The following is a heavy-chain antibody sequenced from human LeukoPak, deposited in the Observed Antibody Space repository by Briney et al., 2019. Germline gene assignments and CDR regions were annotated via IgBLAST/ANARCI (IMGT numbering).Heavy chain of an antibody. Sequence: GGSLRPSCTASGFTFGDYSMSWFRQAPGKGLEWVGFIRSKAYGGTIQYAASVRGRFTISEDDSKSIAYLQMDSLKTEDTAMYYCSRNPYYDFCRFDYWGQGTLVTVSS. V-gene: IGHV3-49*03. CDR3: SRNPYYDFCRFDY. CDR2: IRSKAYGGTI. CDR1: GFTFGDYS. D-gene: IGHD3-3*01. J-gene: IGHJ4*02.